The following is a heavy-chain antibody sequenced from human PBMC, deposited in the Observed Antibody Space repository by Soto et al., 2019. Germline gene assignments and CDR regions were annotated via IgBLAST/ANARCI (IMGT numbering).Heavy chain of an antibody. Sequence: QVQLVQSGAEVKKPGSSVKVSCKASGGTFSSYTISWVRQAPGQGLEWMGRIIPILGIANYAQKFQGRVTITADKATSTAYMGLSSLRSEDTAVYYCARGQVWFGELCWFDPWGQGTLVTVSS. CDR3: ARGQVWFGELCWFDP. CDR1: GGTFSSYT. D-gene: IGHD3-10*01. V-gene: IGHV1-69*02. CDR2: IIPILGIA. J-gene: IGHJ5*02.